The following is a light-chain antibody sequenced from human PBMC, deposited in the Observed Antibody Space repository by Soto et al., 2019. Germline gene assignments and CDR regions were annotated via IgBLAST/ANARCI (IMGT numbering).Light chain of an antibody. CDR3: QQYGGSPIT. CDR1: QSVTTR. CDR2: GAS. Sequence: IVLTQSPGTLSLSPGERVTLSCRASQSVTTRLAWYQHKPGQAPRLLMSGASSRASGVPVRFSGSGSGTDFTLTISRLEPEDFALYYCQQYGGSPITVGLGTRLESK. J-gene: IGKJ5*01. V-gene: IGKV3-20*01.